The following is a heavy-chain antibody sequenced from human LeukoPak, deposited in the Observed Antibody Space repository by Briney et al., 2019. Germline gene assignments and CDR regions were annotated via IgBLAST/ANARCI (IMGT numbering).Heavy chain of an antibody. D-gene: IGHD3-16*01. J-gene: IGHJ4*02. CDR1: GFTFSSYS. Sequence: GGSLRLSCAASGFTFSSYSMNWVRQAPGKGLEWVSYISSSSSTIYYADSVKGRFTISRDNAKNSLYLQMDSLRAEDTAVYYCARDRIGGEEYWGQGTLVTVSS. CDR2: ISSSSSTI. V-gene: IGHV3-48*04. CDR3: ARDRIGGEEY.